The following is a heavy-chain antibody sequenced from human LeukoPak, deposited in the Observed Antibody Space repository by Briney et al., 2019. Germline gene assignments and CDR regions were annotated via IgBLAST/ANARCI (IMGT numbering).Heavy chain of an antibody. V-gene: IGHV3-21*04. CDR2: ISSSSSYI. CDR3: AKLSVAARIDS. J-gene: IGHJ4*02. D-gene: IGHD6-19*01. Sequence: GGSLRLSCAASGFTFSVYGLNWVRQAPGKGLEWVSSISSSSSYIYYGDSVKGRFTISRDNAKDSLSLQMHSLRADDTAVYFCAKLSVAARIDSWGQGTLVTVSS. CDR1: GFTFSVYG.